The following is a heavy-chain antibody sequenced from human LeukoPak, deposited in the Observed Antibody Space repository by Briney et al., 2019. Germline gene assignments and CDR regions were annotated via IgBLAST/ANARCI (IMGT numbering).Heavy chain of an antibody. CDR3: AKGGDRFDY. Sequence: PSQTLSLTCTVSGGSISSGSYYWTWIRQPAGKGLEWIGRIYTGGSTNYNPSLKSRVTISVDTSKNQFSLKLSSVTAADTAVYYCAKGGDRFDYWGQGTLVTVSS. CDR1: GGSISSGSYY. CDR2: IYTGGST. D-gene: IGHD3-16*01. J-gene: IGHJ4*02. V-gene: IGHV4-61*02.